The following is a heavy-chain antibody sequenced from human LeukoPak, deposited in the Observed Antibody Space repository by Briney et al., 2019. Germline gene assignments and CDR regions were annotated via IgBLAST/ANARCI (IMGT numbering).Heavy chain of an antibody. V-gene: IGHV3-30*18. D-gene: IGHD3-9*01. CDR3: AKDQVMRYFELSMDV. Sequence: GRSLRLSCAASGFTFSSYGMHWVRQAPCKGLEWVAVISYDGSNKYYADSVKGRFTISRDNSKNTLYLQMNSLRAEDTAVYYCAKDQVMRYFELSMDVWGKGTTVTVSS. J-gene: IGHJ6*04. CDR1: GFTFSSYG. CDR2: ISYDGSNK.